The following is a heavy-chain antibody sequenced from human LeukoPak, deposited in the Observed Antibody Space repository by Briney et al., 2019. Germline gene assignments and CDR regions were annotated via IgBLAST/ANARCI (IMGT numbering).Heavy chain of an antibody. D-gene: IGHD3-3*01. V-gene: IGHV3-9*01. CDR1: GFTFDDCA. CDR2: ISWNSGSI. CDR3: AIFGVVITEVDY. Sequence: GGSLRLSCAASGFTFDDCAMHWVRQAPGKGLEWVSGISWNSGSIGYADSVKGRFTISRDNAKNSLYLQMNSLRAEDTALYYCAIFGVVITEVDYWGQGTLVTVSS. J-gene: IGHJ4*02.